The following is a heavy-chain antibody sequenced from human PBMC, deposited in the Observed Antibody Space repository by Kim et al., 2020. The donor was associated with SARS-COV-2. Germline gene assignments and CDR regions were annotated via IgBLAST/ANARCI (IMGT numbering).Heavy chain of an antibody. CDR2: IYYSGST. V-gene: IGHV4-61*01. Sequence: SETLSLTCTVSGGSVSSGSYYWSWIRQPPGKGLEWIGYIYYSGSTNYNPSLKSRVTISVDTSKNQFSLKLSSVTAADTAVYYCARTTMVRGVINEPYYFDYWGQGTLVTVSS. CDR3: ARTTMVRGVINEPYYFDY. J-gene: IGHJ4*02. D-gene: IGHD3-10*01. CDR1: GGSVSSGSYY.